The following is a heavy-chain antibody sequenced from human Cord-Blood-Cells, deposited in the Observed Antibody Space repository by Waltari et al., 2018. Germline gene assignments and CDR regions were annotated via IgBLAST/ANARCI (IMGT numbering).Heavy chain of an antibody. D-gene: IGHD6-13*01. J-gene: IGHJ4*02. V-gene: IGHV3-23*01. CDR2: ISGSGGST. Sequence: EVQLLESGGGLVQPGGSLRLSCAASGFTFSSYAMSWVRQAPGKGLEWVSAISGSGGSTYYAASVKGRFTISRDNSKNTLYLQMNSLRAEDTAVYYCAKDALIIAAAVPYFDYWGQGTLVTVSS. CDR3: AKDALIIAAAVPYFDY. CDR1: GFTFSSYA.